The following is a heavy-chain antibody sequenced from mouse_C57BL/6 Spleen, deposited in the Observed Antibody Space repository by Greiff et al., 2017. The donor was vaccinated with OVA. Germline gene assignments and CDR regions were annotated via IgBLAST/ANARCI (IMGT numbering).Heavy chain of an antibody. J-gene: IGHJ4*01. CDR1: GFSLSTSGMG. V-gene: IGHV8-12*01. CDR2: IYWDDDK. Sequence: QVTLKESGPGILQSSQTLSLTCSFSGFSLSTSGMGVSWIRQPSGKGLEWLAHIYWDDDKRYNPSLKSRLTISKDTSRNQVFLKITSVDTADTATYYCARSYITTVVAGAMDYWGQGTSVTVSS. CDR3: ARSYITTVVAGAMDY. D-gene: IGHD1-1*01.